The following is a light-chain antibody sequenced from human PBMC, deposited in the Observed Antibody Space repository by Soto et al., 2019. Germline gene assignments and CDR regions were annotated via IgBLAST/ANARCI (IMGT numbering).Light chain of an antibody. J-gene: IGKJ4*01. CDR2: FGS. Sequence: DIVMTQSPLSLPVTPGEPASISCRSSASLLHSNGYNCLDWYVQKPGQSPQLLIYFGSYRASGVHDRFSGRGSGKDFTLKISRVGAEDVGVYYCMQALQTPLTFGGGTKVETK. CDR3: MQALQTPLT. V-gene: IGKV2-28*01. CDR1: ASLLHSNGYNC.